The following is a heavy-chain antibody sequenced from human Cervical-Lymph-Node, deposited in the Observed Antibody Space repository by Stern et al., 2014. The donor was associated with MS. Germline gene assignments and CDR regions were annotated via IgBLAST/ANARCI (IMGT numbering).Heavy chain of an antibody. CDR1: GGSLRSYY. Sequence: QVQLQESGPGLVKPSETLSLTCTVSGGSLRSYYWNWIRQAPGKGLEWLGVIYHTGSVNYNPSLSSRVAMSVDTSKNQFSLTLSSVTAADTAVYYCAREGEYCSGSRCYPFLDYWGQGTLVTVSS. V-gene: IGHV4-59*01. CDR2: IYHTGSV. D-gene: IGHD2-15*01. J-gene: IGHJ4*02. CDR3: AREGEYCSGSRCYPFLDY.